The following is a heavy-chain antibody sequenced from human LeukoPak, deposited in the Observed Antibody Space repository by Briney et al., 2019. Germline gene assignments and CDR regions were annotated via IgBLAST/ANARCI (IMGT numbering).Heavy chain of an antibody. CDR2: ISDSGGRI. Sequence: GGSLRLSCAASGFSVSRFAMSWVRQAPGEGLEWVSAISDSGGRINYAASVKGRFTISRDNSKNTLYLQMNSLRAEDTAVYYCAKKTWDSSAWYFFDYWGQGTLVTVSS. CDR3: AKKTWDSSAWYFFDY. CDR1: GFSVSRFA. J-gene: IGHJ4*02. V-gene: IGHV3-23*01. D-gene: IGHD3-22*01.